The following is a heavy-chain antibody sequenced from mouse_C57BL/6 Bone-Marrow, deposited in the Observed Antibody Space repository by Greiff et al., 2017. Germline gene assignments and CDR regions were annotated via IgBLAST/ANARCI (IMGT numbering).Heavy chain of an antibody. CDR1: GYTFTDYY. J-gene: IGHJ3*01. Sequence: EVQLQQSGPVLVKPGASVKMSCKASGYTFTDYYMNWVKQSHGKSLEWIGVINPYNGGTSYNQKFKGKATLTVDKSSSTAYMELNSLTSEDSAVYYCAREGHYYYGPWFAYWGQGTLVTVSA. D-gene: IGHD1-1*01. CDR2: INPYNGGT. CDR3: AREGHYYYGPWFAY. V-gene: IGHV1-19*01.